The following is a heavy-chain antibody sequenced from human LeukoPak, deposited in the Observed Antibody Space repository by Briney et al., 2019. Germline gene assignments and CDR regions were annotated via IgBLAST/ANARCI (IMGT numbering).Heavy chain of an antibody. Sequence: SETLSLTCTVSGVSISSSSYYWGWIRQPPGKGLEWIGSIYYSGSTYYNRSLKSRATISVDTSKNHFSLKLSSVTAADTAVYYCANVHTYYDILDWFDPWGQGTLVTVSS. V-gene: IGHV4-39*02. D-gene: IGHD3-9*01. CDR2: IYYSGST. CDR3: ANVHTYYDILDWFDP. CDR1: GVSISSSSYY. J-gene: IGHJ5*02.